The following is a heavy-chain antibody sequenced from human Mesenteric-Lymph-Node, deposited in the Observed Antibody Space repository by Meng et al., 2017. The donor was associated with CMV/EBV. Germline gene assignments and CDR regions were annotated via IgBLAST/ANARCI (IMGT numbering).Heavy chain of an antibody. CDR1: GFTFSSYG. CDR2: ISFDGSDK. D-gene: IGHD6-13*01. CDR3: ARGGQQPNSWYGY. V-gene: IGHV3-30*02. Sequence: GGSLRLSCAASGFTFSSYGMHWVRQAPGKGLEWVAFISFDGSDKYSADSVKGRFTISRDNSKNTLSLQLNNLRADDTAVYYCARGGQQPNSWYGYWGQGTLVTVSS. J-gene: IGHJ4*02.